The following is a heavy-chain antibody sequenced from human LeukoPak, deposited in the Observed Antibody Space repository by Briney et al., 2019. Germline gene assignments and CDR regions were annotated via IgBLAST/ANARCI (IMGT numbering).Heavy chain of an antibody. J-gene: IGHJ5*02. CDR2: VHYCGNT. D-gene: IGHD4-17*01. V-gene: IGHV4-59*11. CDR1: GGPIRRHH. Sequence: SETLSLTCTVSGGPIRRHHWSWIRQPPGKGLEGIGYVHYCGNTNHNPSLKSRITIPVNTPKNQFSPALSSVTAGGPGLFYCARELYGDYASWFDPCGQGTLVTDSS. CDR3: ARELYGDYASWFDP.